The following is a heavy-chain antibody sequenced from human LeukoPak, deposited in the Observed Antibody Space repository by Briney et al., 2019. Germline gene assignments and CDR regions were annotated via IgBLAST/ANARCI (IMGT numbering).Heavy chain of an antibody. CDR3: AKDRGDYYYYGMDV. V-gene: IGHV3-30*18. J-gene: IGHJ6*02. D-gene: IGHD2-21*01. Sequence: GGSLRLSCAASGLTFSSYGMHWVRQAPGKGLEWVAVISYDGSNKYYADSVKGRFTISRDNSKNTLYPQMNSLRAEDTAVYYCAKDRGDYYYYGMDVWGQGTTVTVSS. CDR1: GLTFSSYG. CDR2: ISYDGSNK.